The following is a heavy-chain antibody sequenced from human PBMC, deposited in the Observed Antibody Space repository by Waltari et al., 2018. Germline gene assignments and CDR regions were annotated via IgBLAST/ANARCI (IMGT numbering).Heavy chain of an antibody. Sequence: QVQLQESGPGLVKPSQTLSLTCTVSGGSISSGGYYWSWIRQHPGKGLEWIGYIDYSGSTYYNPSLKSRVTISVDTSKNQFSLKLSSVTAADTAVYYCARDGAVAGNRAFDIWGQGTMVTVSS. V-gene: IGHV4-31*03. CDR1: GGSISSGGYY. CDR2: IDYSGST. J-gene: IGHJ3*02. D-gene: IGHD6-19*01. CDR3: ARDGAVAGNRAFDI.